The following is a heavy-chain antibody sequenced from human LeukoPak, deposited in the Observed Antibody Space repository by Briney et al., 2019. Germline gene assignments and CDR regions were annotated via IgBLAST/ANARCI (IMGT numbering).Heavy chain of an antibody. Sequence: GVLRLSCTVSGFSLGSYAMSWVRRAPGKGLEWVSATSSSDDGKYYADSVRGRFTISRDNSRNTMYLQMNSLRAEDAAVYYCAKAPVTSCRGAFCYPFDSWGQGTLVTVSS. CDR3: AKAPVTSCRGAFCYPFDS. CDR2: TSSSDDGK. CDR1: GFSLGSYA. J-gene: IGHJ4*02. V-gene: IGHV3-23*01. D-gene: IGHD2-15*01.